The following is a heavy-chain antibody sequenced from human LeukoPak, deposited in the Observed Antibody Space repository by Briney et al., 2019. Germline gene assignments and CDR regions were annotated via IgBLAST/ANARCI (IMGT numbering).Heavy chain of an antibody. V-gene: IGHV1-8*01. CDR2: MHPNSGTT. J-gene: IGHJ4*02. CDR1: GYNFSNYD. D-gene: IGHD5-18*01. CDR3: ARGSLQDTVDIDY. Sequence: ASVKVSCKASGYNFSNYDINWVRQATGQGFEWMGWMHPNSGTTGYAQKFQGRDTMTRDTSISTAYMEVRSLRSEDTAVYYCARGSLQDTVDIDYWGQGTLVTVSS.